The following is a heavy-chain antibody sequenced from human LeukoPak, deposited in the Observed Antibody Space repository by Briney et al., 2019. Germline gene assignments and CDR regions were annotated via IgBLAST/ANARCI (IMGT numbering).Heavy chain of an antibody. CDR2: ISSSGSTI. CDR3: AKVGTGDLFRALDY. CDR1: GFTFSDYY. Sequence: PGGSLRLSCAASGFTFSDYYMSWIRQAPGKGLEWVPYISSSGSTIYYADSVKGRFTISRDNSKKTVYLQMNSLRAEDTAVYYCAKVGTGDLFRALDYWGQGTLVTVSS. V-gene: IGHV3-11*01. J-gene: IGHJ4*02. D-gene: IGHD1-14*01.